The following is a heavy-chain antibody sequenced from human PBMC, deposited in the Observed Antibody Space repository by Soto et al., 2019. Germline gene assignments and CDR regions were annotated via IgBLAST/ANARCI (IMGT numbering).Heavy chain of an antibody. V-gene: IGHV1-2*02. D-gene: IGHD3-10*01. CDR3: ATDAYGICPY. CDR1: GYPFTTYY. CDR2: IDPRSGGT. J-gene: IGHJ4*02. Sequence: VQLVQYGTEVKKPGASVRVYCMVSGYPFTTYYIHWVRQSPGQGLEGMGWIDPRSGGTVYEQKLQGRVTMTRDTSISTVSMALSGLTSEETALYYCATDAYGICPYWGQGSLVTVSS.